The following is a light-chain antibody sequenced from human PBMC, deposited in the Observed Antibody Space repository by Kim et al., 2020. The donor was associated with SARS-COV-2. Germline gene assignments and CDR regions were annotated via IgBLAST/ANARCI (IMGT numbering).Light chain of an antibody. J-gene: IGLJ2*01. Sequence: SYELTQPLSVSVALGQTAKITCGGDNIGSKNVHWYQQKPGQAPVLVIYRDNNRPSGIPERFSGSNSGNTATLTISRAQAGDEADYHCQVWDNNILFGGAT. CDR1: NIGSKN. CDR2: RDN. V-gene: IGLV3-9*01. CDR3: QVWDNNIL.